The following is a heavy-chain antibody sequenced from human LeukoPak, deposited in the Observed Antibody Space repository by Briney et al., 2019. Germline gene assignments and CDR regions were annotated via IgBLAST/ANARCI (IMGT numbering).Heavy chain of an antibody. CDR1: EFTFSSYS. Sequence: QPGGSLRLSCAASEFTFSSYSMNWVRQAPGKGLEWVSYITNSGNSKSYADSVKGRFTISRDNTKSSLYLQMNGLRAEDTAVYYCAKDKEGYDSYGYGLDYWGQGTLVTVSS. V-gene: IGHV3-48*01. D-gene: IGHD5-18*01. CDR3: AKDKEGYDSYGYGLDY. CDR2: ITNSGNSK. J-gene: IGHJ4*02.